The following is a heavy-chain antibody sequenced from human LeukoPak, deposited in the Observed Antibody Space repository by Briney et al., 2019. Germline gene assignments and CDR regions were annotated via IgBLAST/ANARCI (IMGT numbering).Heavy chain of an antibody. Sequence: SETLSLTCTVSGGSISSSSYYWGWIRQPPGKGLDWIGSIYYSGSTYYNPSLKSRVTISVDTSKNQFSLKLSSVTAADTAVYYCARCGYMVVTPEYSDYWGQGTLVTVSS. CDR3: ARCGYMVVTPEYSDY. CDR2: IYYSGST. D-gene: IGHD4-23*01. CDR1: GGSISSSSYY. J-gene: IGHJ4*02. V-gene: IGHV4-39*01.